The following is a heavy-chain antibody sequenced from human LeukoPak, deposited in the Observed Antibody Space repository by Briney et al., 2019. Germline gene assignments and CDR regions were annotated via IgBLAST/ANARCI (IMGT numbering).Heavy chain of an antibody. D-gene: IGHD3-3*01. V-gene: IGHV3-30-3*01. CDR3: ARESGWGLPHAFDF. CDR2: ISYDGSKI. CDR1: GLTFSSYP. J-gene: IGHJ3*01. Sequence: PGGSLRLFCAASGLTFSSYPLHSVRQAPGKGLEWVTLISYDGSKIYYADSVKGRFTISRDNSKNTLYLQMNSLRAEDTAVYYCARESGWGLPHAFDFWGQGTMVTVSS.